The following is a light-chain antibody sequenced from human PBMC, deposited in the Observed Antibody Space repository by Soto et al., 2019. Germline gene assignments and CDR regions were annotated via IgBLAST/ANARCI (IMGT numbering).Light chain of an antibody. V-gene: IGKV1-33*01. CDR3: QQYDNLPFS. CDR1: QDISNY. CDR2: DAS. J-gene: IGKJ4*01. Sequence: DIQMSQSPSPLSASVGDRVTITCQANQDISNYLNWYQHKPGKPPKLLIYDASNLETGVPSRFSGSKSGTAFTFTITSLQPEDIATYYCQQYDNLPFSFGGGTKVEIK.